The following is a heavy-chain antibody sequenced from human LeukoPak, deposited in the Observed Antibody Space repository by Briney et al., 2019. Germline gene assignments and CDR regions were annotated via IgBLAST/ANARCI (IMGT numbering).Heavy chain of an antibody. CDR2: TNSGGTST. D-gene: IGHD2-8*01. J-gene: IGHJ4*02. CDR1: GFPFSDYS. CDR3: AKQSYARSLGE. V-gene: IGHV3-23*01. Sequence: GGSLRLSCATSGFPFSDYSMSWVRQAPGKGLEWISTTNSGGTSTYYAESVKGRFTISRDNSKNTLYLQMSSLRVEDTAVYYCAKQSYARSLGEGGPGTLVSVSS.